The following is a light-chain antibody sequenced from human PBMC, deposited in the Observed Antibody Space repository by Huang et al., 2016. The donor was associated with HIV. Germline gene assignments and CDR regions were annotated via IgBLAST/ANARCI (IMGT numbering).Light chain of an antibody. CDR3: QQYKNLP. J-gene: IGKJ4*01. V-gene: IGKV1-33*01. CDR2: DTS. CDR1: QDITNH. Sequence: DIQMTQSPSSLSASVGDRVTITWQASQDITNHLNWYQQRPGKAPKLIIYDTSNLETGVPSRFSGSGSGTDLIFTIASLQPEDIASYYCQQYKNLPFGGGSKAETK.